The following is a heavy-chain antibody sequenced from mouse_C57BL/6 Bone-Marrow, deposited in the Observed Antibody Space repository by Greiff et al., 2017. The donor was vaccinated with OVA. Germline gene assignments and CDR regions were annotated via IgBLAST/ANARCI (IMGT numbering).Heavy chain of an antibody. CDR2: IDPSDSYT. V-gene: IGHV1-69*01. CDR1: GYTFTSYW. D-gene: IGHD2-3*01. CDR3: ARSLYDGYHWYFDV. Sequence: VQLQQSGAELVMPGASVKLSCKASGYTFTSYWMHWVKQRPGQGLEWIGEIDPSDSYTNYNQKFKGKSTLTVDKSSSTAYMQLSSLTSEDSAVYYCARSLYDGYHWYFDVWGTGTTVTVSS. J-gene: IGHJ1*03.